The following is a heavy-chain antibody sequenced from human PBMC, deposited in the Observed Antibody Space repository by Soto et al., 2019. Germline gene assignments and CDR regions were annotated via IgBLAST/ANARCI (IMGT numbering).Heavy chain of an antibody. Sequence: SETLSLTCFVSGDSINNTYWWSWVRQAPGKGLEWIGDIYHTGSTSYMPSLRGRVALSVDTSKNQFFLRLSSVTAADTAVYYCARYRFSGNRWSKYDYWGQGTLVTVPQ. J-gene: IGHJ4*02. V-gene: IGHV4-4*02. CDR2: IYHTGST. CDR3: ARYRFSGNRWSKYDY. CDR1: GDSINNTYW. D-gene: IGHD3-16*02.